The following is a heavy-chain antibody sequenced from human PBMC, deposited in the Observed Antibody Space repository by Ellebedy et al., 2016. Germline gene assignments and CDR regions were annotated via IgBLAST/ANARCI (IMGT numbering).Heavy chain of an antibody. V-gene: IGHV4-34*01. CDR2: VNHSGST. Sequence: SETLSLTCGVHGGSFSAYYWSWIRQSPGKGLEWIGEVNHSGSTNYDPSLKSRVTISVDPSKNQFSLKLRSVSAADTAVYYCARGGYSNYVGATRYCDYWGQGTLVTVSS. D-gene: IGHD4-11*01. CDR3: ARGGYSNYVGATRYCDY. J-gene: IGHJ4*02. CDR1: GGSFSAYY.